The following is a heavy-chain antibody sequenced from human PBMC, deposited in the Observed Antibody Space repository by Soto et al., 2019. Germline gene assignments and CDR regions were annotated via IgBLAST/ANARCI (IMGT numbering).Heavy chain of an antibody. J-gene: IGHJ6*02. V-gene: IGHV3-21*01. Sequence: GGSLRLSCAASGFTFSSYSMNWVRQAPGKGLEWVSSISSSSSYIYYAEKVKGRFTISRDNAKNSLYLQMNSLRAEDTAVYYCARVGGYCSGGSCYIRRRYYGMDVWGQGTTVTVSS. CDR3: ARVGGYCSGGSCYIRRRYYGMDV. CDR1: GFTFSSYS. CDR2: ISSSSSYI. D-gene: IGHD2-15*01.